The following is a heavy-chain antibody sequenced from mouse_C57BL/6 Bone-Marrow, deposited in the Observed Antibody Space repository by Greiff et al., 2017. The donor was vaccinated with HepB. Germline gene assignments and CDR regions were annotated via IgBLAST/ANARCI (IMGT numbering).Heavy chain of an antibody. CDR3: ARENYYGSSYDAMDY. V-gene: IGHV1-54*01. CDR1: GYAFTNYL. J-gene: IGHJ4*01. CDR2: INPGSGGT. D-gene: IGHD1-1*01. Sequence: QVQLKESGAELVRPGTSVKVSCKASGYAFTNYLIEWVKQRPGQGLEWIGVINPGSGGTNYNEKFKGKATLTADKSSSTAYMQLSSLTSEDSEVYFCARENYYGSSYDAMDYWGQGTSVTVSS.